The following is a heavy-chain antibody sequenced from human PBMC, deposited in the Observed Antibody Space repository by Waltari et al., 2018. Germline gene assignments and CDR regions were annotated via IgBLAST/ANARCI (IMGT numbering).Heavy chain of an antibody. CDR2: INNEGTYT. Sequence: EVQLMDSWGALVQPGGSLRLSCVVSGFTFNTFWMNWVRQAPGKGLVWVSRINNEGTYTTYADSVKGRFTISRDNAKNTLYLQMNSLRVEDTAVYYCGGGGLDGAAYWGQGTLVNVSS. CDR1: GFTFNTFW. J-gene: IGHJ4*02. V-gene: IGHV3-74*01. CDR3: GGGGLDGAAY. D-gene: IGHD3-16*01.